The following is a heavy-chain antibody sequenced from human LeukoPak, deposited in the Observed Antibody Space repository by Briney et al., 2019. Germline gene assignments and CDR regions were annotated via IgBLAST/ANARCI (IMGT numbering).Heavy chain of an antibody. V-gene: IGHV4-59*01. CDR1: GDSMSNYY. D-gene: IGHD4-17*01. CDR3: ARDQVTTVTTWAFDI. CDR2: IFHSGYT. J-gene: IGHJ3*02. Sequence: SETLSLTCSVSGDSMSNYYWNWIRQPPGKRLEWIGLIFHSGYTTYNPSLQTRVTMSIDTSKNEFSLTLTSVTTADTAVYYCARDQVTTVTTWAFDIWGQGTMVTVSS.